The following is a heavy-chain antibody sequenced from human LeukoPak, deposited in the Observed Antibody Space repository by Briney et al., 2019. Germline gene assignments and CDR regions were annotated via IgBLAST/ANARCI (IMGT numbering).Heavy chain of an antibody. J-gene: IGHJ3*02. D-gene: IGHD3-22*01. CDR1: GFTFSSYG. V-gene: IGHV3-33*06. Sequence: GGSLRLSCAASGFTFSSYGMHWVRQAPGKGLEWVAVTWYDGSNKYYADSVKGRFTISRDNSKNTLYLQMNSLRAEDTAVYYCAKEGVSYYDSSGYSIWGQGTMVTVSS. CDR2: TWYDGSNK. CDR3: AKEGVSYYDSSGYSI.